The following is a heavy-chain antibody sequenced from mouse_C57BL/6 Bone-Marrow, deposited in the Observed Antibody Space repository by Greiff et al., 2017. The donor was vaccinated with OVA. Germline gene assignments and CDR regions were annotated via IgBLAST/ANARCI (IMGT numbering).Heavy chain of an antibody. V-gene: IGHV1-19*01. D-gene: IGHD2-12*01. Sequence: EVQVVESGPVLVKPGASVKMSCKASGYTFTDYYMNWVKQSHGKSLEWIGVINPYNGGTSYNQKFKSKATLTVDKSSSTAYMELNSLTSEDSAVYYCAKASRRADYWGQGTTLTVSS. J-gene: IGHJ2*01. CDR1: GYTFTDYY. CDR2: INPYNGGT. CDR3: AKASRRADY.